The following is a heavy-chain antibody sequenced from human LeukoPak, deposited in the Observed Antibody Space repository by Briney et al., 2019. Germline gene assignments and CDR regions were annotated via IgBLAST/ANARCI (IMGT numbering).Heavy chain of an antibody. CDR2: IKQDGSEK. Sequence: GGSLRLSCAASGFTFSSYWMSWVRQAPGKGLEWVANIKQDGSEKYYVASVKGRFTISRDNSKNTLYLQMNSLRAEDTAVYYCAKDPYGDYGWFDPWGQGTLVTVSS. CDR3: AKDPYGDYGWFDP. D-gene: IGHD4-17*01. V-gene: IGHV3-7*03. J-gene: IGHJ5*02. CDR1: GFTFSSYW.